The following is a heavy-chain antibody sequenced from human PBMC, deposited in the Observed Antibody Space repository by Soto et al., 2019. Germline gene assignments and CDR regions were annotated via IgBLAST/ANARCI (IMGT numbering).Heavy chain of an antibody. CDR3: SRRRTEVCGVVITDSYGMDV. J-gene: IGHJ6*02. D-gene: IGHD3-3*01. Sequence: SETLSLTCTVSGGSISSSSYYWGWIRQPPGKGLEWIGSIYYSGSTYYNPSLKSRVTIPVDTSKNQFSLKLSSVTAADTAVYYCSRRRTEVCGVVITDSYGMDVWGQGTTVTVSS. V-gene: IGHV4-39*01. CDR2: IYYSGST. CDR1: GGSISSSSYY.